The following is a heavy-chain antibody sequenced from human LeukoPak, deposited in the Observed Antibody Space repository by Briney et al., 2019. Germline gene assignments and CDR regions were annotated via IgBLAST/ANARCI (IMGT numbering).Heavy chain of an antibody. V-gene: IGHV3-11*01. CDR2: ISSSGSTI. CDR3: ARVVFRWLVPGGMDV. J-gene: IGHJ6*02. Sequence: GGSLRLSCAASGFTFGDYYMSWIRQAPGKGLEWVSYISSSGSTIYYADSVKGRFTISRDNAKNSLYLQMNSLRAEDTAVYYCARVVFRWLVPGGMDVWGQGTTVTVSS. CDR1: GFTFGDYY. D-gene: IGHD6-19*01.